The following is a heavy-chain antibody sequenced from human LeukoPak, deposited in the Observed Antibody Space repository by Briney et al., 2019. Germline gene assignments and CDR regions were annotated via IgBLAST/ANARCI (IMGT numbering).Heavy chain of an antibody. CDR2: MNTDSGNT. J-gene: IGHJ4*02. CDR1: GYTFTSYD. CDR3: AILEWLVDY. V-gene: IGHV1-8*01. D-gene: IGHD3-3*01. Sequence: ASVKVSCKASGYTFTSYDINWVRQATGQGLEWMGWMNTDSGNTAYAQKFQGRVTMTTNTSISTAYMELSSLRSEDTAVYYCAILEWLVDYWGQGTLVTVSS.